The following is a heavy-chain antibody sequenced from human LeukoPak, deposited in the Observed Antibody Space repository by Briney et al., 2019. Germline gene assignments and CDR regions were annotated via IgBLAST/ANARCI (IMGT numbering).Heavy chain of an antibody. D-gene: IGHD3-9*01. CDR2: ISSSSSYI. Sequence: GGSLRLSCAASGFTFSSYSMNWVRQAPGKGLEWVSSISSSSSYIYYADSVKGRFTISRDNAKNSLYLQMNSLRAEDTAVYYCAKAGSNILTGYYDYFDYWGQGTLVTVSS. CDR3: AKAGSNILTGYYDYFDY. V-gene: IGHV3-21*04. CDR1: GFTFSSYS. J-gene: IGHJ4*02.